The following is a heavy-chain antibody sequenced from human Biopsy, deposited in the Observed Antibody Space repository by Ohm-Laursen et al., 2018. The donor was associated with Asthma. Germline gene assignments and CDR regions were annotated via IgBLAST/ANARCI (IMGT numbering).Heavy chain of an antibody. CDR2: INSVFGTT. CDR3: ARKAGSCISRTCYSLDF. J-gene: IGHJ4*02. Sequence: SSVKVSCTSLGGTFNTYVIGWVRQAPGHGLEWIGGINSVFGTTTYPQKFQDRLTITADDSTSTVYMELSSLRSEDTAVYYCARKAGSCISRTCYSLDFWGQGTLVTVSS. D-gene: IGHD2-2*01. CDR1: GGTFNTYV. V-gene: IGHV1-69*01.